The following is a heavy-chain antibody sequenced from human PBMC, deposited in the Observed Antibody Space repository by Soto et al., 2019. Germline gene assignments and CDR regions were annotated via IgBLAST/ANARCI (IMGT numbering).Heavy chain of an antibody. Sequence: GASVKVSCKVSGYTLTELSMHWVRQAPGKGLEWMGGFDPEDGETFYAQKLQGRFTMTEDTSTDTAYMELSSLRSEDTAVYYCATVFGRYYYDSSSHYWGQGTLVTVSS. D-gene: IGHD3-22*01. V-gene: IGHV1-24*01. J-gene: IGHJ4*02. CDR1: GYTLTELS. CDR2: FDPEDGET. CDR3: ATVFGRYYYDSSSHY.